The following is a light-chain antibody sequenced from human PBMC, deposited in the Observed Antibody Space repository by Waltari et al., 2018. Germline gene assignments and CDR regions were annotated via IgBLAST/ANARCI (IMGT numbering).Light chain of an antibody. V-gene: IGLV2-11*01. Sequence: QSALTQPRSVSGSPGQSVAISCTGTSSEVGGYNYVSWYQQHPGKAPKIIIYDVTKRPSGVPDRFSGSKSGTTASLTISGLQAEDEADYYCCSYAGSDTYVFGTGTEVTVL. CDR1: SSEVGGYNY. CDR3: CSYAGSDTYV. J-gene: IGLJ1*01. CDR2: DVT.